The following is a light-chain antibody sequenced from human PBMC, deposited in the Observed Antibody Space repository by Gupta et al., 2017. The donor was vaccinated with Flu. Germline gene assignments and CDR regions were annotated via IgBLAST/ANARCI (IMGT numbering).Light chain of an antibody. Sequence: GARGTIKCLVNNGSSNDLGWYLQKPGKAPQRLIYWAYNLEYGVPSRFRGSGSGTEFTLTISSVQPENVATYYCIQYNKYPYTFGQGTKLEIK. J-gene: IGKJ2*01. CDR2: WAY. V-gene: IGKV1-17*01. CDR1: NGSSND. CDR3: IQYNKYPYT.